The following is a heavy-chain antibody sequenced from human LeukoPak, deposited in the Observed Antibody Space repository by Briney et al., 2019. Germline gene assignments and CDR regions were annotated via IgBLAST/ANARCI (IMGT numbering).Heavy chain of an antibody. J-gene: IGHJ6*03. Sequence: GGSLRLSCAASGFTFSSNYMSWVRQAPGKGLEWVSVIYSGGSTYYADSVKGRFTISRDNSKNTLYLQMNSLRAEDTAVSYCARVRSPQYYYYYYMDVWGKGTTVTISS. CDR1: GFTFSSNY. V-gene: IGHV3-53*01. D-gene: IGHD3-3*01. CDR2: IYSGGST. CDR3: ARVRSPQYYYYYYMDV.